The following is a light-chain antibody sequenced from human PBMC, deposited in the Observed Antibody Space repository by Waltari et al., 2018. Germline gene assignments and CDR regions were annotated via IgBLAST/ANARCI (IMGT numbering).Light chain of an antibody. CDR3: QAWDSTTERVV. Sequence: SFELTQPPSVSVSPGQTASITCSGDKLGAEFASWYQQKPGQSPVLVVYQDSKRPSGIPERFSGSNSGNTATLTISGTQAMDETAYYCQAWDSTTERVVFGGGTKLTVL. CDR2: QDS. CDR1: KLGAEF. V-gene: IGLV3-1*01. J-gene: IGLJ2*01.